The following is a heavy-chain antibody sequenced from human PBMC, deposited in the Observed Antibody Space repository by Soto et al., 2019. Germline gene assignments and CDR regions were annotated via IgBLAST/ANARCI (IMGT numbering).Heavy chain of an antibody. CDR3: AHGGYCSGGSCYSSGMDV. J-gene: IGHJ6*02. V-gene: IGHV3-23*01. CDR1: GFTFSSYA. CDR2: ISGSGGST. Sequence: EVQLLESGGGLVQPGGSLRLSCAASGFTFSSYAMSWVRQAPGKGLEWVSAISGSGGSTYYADSVKGRFTISRDNSKNTLYLQMNSLRAEDTAVYYCAHGGYCSGGSCYSSGMDVWGQGTTVTVSS. D-gene: IGHD2-15*01.